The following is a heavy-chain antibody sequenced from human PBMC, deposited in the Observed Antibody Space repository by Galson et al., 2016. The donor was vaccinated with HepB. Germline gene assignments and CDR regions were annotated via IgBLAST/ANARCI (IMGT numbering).Heavy chain of an antibody. Sequence: SLRLSCAASGFTFGSYAMSWVRQAPGKGLEWVSAISGDAVSTYYGDSVKGRFTISRDNSKNTLYLQMNSLRAEDTAVYYCAKDAPAPMDVWGQGTRVTVSS. CDR2: ISGDAVST. J-gene: IGHJ6*01. V-gene: IGHV3-23*01. CDR1: GFTFGSYA. CDR3: AKDAPAPMDV.